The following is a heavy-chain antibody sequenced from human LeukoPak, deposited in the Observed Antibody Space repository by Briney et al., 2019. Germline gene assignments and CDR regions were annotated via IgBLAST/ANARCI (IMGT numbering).Heavy chain of an antibody. CDR1: GFTFSSYA. Sequence: GGSLRLSCAASGFTFSSYAMHCVRQAPGKGLEWVAVTSYDGSNKYYADSVKGRFTISRDNSKNTLYLQMNSLRAEDTAVYYCAREAADTASYYMDVWGKGTTVSVSS. CDR3: AREAADTASYYMDV. V-gene: IGHV3-30*04. D-gene: IGHD5-18*01. J-gene: IGHJ6*03. CDR2: TSYDGSNK.